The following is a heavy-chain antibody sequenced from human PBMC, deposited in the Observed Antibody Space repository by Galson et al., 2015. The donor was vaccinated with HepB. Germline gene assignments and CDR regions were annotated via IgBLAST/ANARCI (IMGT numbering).Heavy chain of an antibody. D-gene: IGHD6-19*01. CDR2: ISAYNGNT. V-gene: IGHV1-18*01. J-gene: IGHJ4*02. CDR1: GYTFTSYG. Sequence: SVKVSCKASGYTFTSYGISWVRQAPGQGLEWMGWISAYNGNTNYAQKLQGRVTMTTDTSTSTAYMELRSLRSDDTAVYYCARDRREWLVPRTFDYWGQGTLVTVSS. CDR3: ARDRREWLVPRTFDY.